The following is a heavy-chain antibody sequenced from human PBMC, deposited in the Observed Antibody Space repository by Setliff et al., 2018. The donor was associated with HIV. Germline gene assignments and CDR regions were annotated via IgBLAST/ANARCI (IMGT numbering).Heavy chain of an antibody. CDR3: ARDLSRYGVYXXEFSGMDV. V-gene: IGHV3-30*03. CDR1: GFTFSDYG. Sequence: GGSLRLSCAASGFTFSDYGMHXDRRAAGEGLGWGALIADYGDSVKGRFTIARDNSKNKLYLQMNSLRAEDTAVYYCARDLSRYGVYXXEFSGMDVWGQGTTVTVSS. D-gene: IGHD5-12*01. J-gene: IGHJ6*02. CDR2: IADYG.